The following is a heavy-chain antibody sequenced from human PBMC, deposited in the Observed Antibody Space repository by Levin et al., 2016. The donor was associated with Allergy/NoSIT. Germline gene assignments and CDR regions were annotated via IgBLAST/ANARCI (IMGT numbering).Heavy chain of an antibody. Sequence: GGSLRLSCAASGFTFSDYGMHWVRQAPGKGLEWVIFISYDGNDKYYADSVKGRFTISRDNSKNTLYLQMNSLRPEDTAVYYCASAGSGSYPFDYWGQGTLLTVSS. V-gene: IGHV3-30*03. CDR1: GFTFSDYG. J-gene: IGHJ4*02. CDR2: ISYDGNDK. CDR3: ASAGSGSYPFDY. D-gene: IGHD3-16*02.